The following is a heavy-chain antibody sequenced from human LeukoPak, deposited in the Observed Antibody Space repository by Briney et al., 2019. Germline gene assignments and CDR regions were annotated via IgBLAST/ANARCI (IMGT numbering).Heavy chain of an antibody. D-gene: IGHD5-12*01. Sequence: GGSLRLSCAASGFTFSSYAMHWVRQAPGKGLEWVAVISYDGSNKYYADSVKGRFTISRDNSKNTLYLQMNSLRAEDTAVYYCARDRGYSGYVLNYWGQGTLVTVSS. CDR1: GFTFSSYA. J-gene: IGHJ4*02. CDR3: ARDRGYSGYVLNY. V-gene: IGHV3-30-3*01. CDR2: ISYDGSNK.